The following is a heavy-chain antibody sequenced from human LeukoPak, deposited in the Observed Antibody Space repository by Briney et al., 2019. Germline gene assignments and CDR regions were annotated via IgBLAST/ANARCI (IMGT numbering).Heavy chain of an antibody. CDR1: GFTFDDYA. CDR3: AKDTSAYIRGAFDI. V-gene: IGHV3-9*01. Sequence: SLRLSCAASGFTFDDYAMHWVRQAPGKGLEWVSGISWSSGSIGYADSVKGRFTISRDNAKNSLYLQMNSLRAEDTALYYCAKDTSAYIRGAFDIWGQGTMVTVSS. J-gene: IGHJ3*02. CDR2: ISWSSGSI. D-gene: IGHD3-10*02.